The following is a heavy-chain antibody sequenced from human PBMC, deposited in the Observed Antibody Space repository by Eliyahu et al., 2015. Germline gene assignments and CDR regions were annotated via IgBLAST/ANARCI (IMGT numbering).Heavy chain of an antibody. J-gene: IGHJ6*02. Sequence: EVQVLESGGXVVTPGMSLRLSCXAXXFSLDTYALSWVRQVPGKGLGWVSSPSDGSAYFAQSVRGRFSLSRDNYRNTFYLEMNNLRVEDTALYYCAKGLTNGGHAVDVWGQGTAVTVS. CDR1: XFSLDTYA. V-gene: IGHV3-23*01. CDR3: AKGLTNGGHAVDV. D-gene: IGHD2-2*01. CDR2: PSDGSA.